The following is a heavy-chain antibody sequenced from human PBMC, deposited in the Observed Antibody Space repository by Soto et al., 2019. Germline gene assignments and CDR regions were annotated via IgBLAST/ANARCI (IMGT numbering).Heavy chain of an antibody. CDR3: ARGHYYDSSGYHYSAFDF. CDR2: MNPNSGNT. Sequence: GASVKVSCKASGYTFTSYDINWVRQATGQGLEWMGWMNPNSGNTGYAQKFQGRVTMTRNTSISTAYMELSSLRSEDTAVYYCARGHYYDSSGYHYSAFDFWGQGTMVTVSS. CDR1: GYTFTSYD. J-gene: IGHJ3*01. D-gene: IGHD3-22*01. V-gene: IGHV1-8*01.